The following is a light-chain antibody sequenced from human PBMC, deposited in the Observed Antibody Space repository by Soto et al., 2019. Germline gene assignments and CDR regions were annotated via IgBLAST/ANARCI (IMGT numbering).Light chain of an antibody. V-gene: IGKV3-20*01. CDR3: QQYATSPLT. CDR1: QSITTS. Sequence: EIVLTQSPGTVSLSPGERATLSCRASQSITTSLAWYQRKPGQAPRLLIYDASTRATAIPDRFSGSGSGTDVTLTLSRLEDEDFAVYYCQQYATSPLTFGGGTKVEIK. CDR2: DAS. J-gene: IGKJ4*01.